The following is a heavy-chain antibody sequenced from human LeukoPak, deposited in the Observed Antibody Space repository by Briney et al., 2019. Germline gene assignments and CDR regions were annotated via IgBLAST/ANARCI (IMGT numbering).Heavy chain of an antibody. CDR1: GYIFTSYG. V-gene: IGHV1-18*01. CDR2: ISAYNGDT. J-gene: IGHJ4*02. CDR3: ARVLGYCSGGSCYFDY. D-gene: IGHD2-15*01. Sequence: ASVKVSCKASGYIFTSYGISWVRQAPGQGLEWMGWISAYNGDTNYAQMLQGRVTMTRDTSISTAYMELSSLRSDDTAVYYCARVLGYCSGGSCYFDYWGQGPLVTVSS.